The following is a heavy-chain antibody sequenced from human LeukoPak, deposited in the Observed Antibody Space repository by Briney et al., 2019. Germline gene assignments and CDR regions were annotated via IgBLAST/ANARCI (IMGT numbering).Heavy chain of an antibody. CDR2: IPYDGNSE. Sequence: GGSLRLSCAASGFTFSSYSMNWVRQAPGKGLEWVAFIPYDGNSEYYADSVKGRFTISRDNSKNTLYLQMNSLRTEDTALYYCAKDEGGPTVSDYWGQGTLVTVSS. CDR1: GFTFSSYS. V-gene: IGHV3-30*02. D-gene: IGHD4-11*01. J-gene: IGHJ4*02. CDR3: AKDEGGPTVSDY.